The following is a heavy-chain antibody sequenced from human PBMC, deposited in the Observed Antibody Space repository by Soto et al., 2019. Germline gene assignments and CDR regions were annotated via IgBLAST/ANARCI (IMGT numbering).Heavy chain of an antibody. CDR2: INHSGST. V-gene: IGHV4-34*01. D-gene: IGHD5-12*01. CDR1: GGSFSGYY. CDR3: AERAAGPVAY. Sequence: ASETLSLTCAVYGGSFSGYYWSWIRQPPGKGLEWIGEINHSGSTNYNPSLKSRVTISVDTSKNQFSLKLSSVTAADTAVYYCAERAAGPVAYWGQGTLVTVSS. J-gene: IGHJ4*02.